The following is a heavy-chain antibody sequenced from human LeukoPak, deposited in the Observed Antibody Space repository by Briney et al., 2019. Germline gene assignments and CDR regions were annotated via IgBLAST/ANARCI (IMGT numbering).Heavy chain of an antibody. CDR2: MNPNSGNT. J-gene: IGHJ4*02. Sequence: ASVKVSCKASGYTFTSYDINWVRQDTGQGLEWMGWMNPNSGNTGYAQKFQGRVTMTRNSSISTAYMELSSLRSEDTAMYYCASGDVTVTNNFDFWGQGTLVTVSS. CDR3: ASGDVTVTNNFDF. D-gene: IGHD4-17*01. V-gene: IGHV1-8*01. CDR1: GYTFTSYD.